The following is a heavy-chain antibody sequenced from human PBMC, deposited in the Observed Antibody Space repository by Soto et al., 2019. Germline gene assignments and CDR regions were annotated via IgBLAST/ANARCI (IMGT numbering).Heavy chain of an antibody. CDR1: GGTFSSYA. D-gene: IGHD1-20*01. V-gene: IGHV1-69*13. CDR2: IVPIVDTA. J-gene: IGHJ5*02. Sequence: SVKVSCKTSGGTFSSYAISWVRQAPGQGLEWMGGIVPIVDTATYAQKFQGRVTITADESTSTAYMELSSLRSEDTAVYYCAREPVYNWFDPWGQGTPVTVSS. CDR3: AREPVYNWFDP.